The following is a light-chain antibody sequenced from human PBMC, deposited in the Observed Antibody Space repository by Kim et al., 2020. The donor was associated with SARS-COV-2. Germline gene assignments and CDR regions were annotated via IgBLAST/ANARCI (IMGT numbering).Light chain of an antibody. CDR1: TIGGNV. CDR2: RCS. Sequence: VALRQTASINLGGNTIGGNVLHLCQQEPGQTPVLVIYRCSSRPSGIPQRFSGSNSRNTATLTISRAQAGDEADYYCQIWDNSKAVFGGGTKVTVL. CDR3: QIWDNSKAV. V-gene: IGLV3-9*01. J-gene: IGLJ2*01.